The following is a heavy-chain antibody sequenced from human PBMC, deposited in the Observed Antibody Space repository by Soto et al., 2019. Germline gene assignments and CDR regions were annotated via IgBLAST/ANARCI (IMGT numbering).Heavy chain of an antibody. CDR1: GGSISRSSYS. Sequence: SETLSLTCTVSGGSISRSSYSCAWIRQPPGKGLEWIGTLYYSGNTYYNPSLKSRVTIFVDTSKNQFSLKLSSVTAADTAVYYCATRQGGSYNWFDPWGQGTLVTVSS. D-gene: IGHD2-15*01. CDR3: ATRQGGSYNWFDP. J-gene: IGHJ5*02. V-gene: IGHV4-39*01. CDR2: LYYSGNT.